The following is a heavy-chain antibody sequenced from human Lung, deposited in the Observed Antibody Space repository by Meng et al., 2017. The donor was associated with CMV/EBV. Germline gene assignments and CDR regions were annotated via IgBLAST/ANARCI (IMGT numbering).Heavy chain of an antibody. CDR2: TVPIFGTT. J-gene: IGHJ4*02. CDR1: GGTFSSYA. V-gene: IGHV1-69*05. Sequence: AYGGTFSSYAISWVRQAPGQGLQWMGGTVPIFGTTKNAQRFQGRVTITTDESTSTAYLELSSLSSEDTAIYYCTRDLRGYNYGFDSWGQGTLVTVSS. CDR3: TRDLRGYNYGFDS. D-gene: IGHD5-18*01.